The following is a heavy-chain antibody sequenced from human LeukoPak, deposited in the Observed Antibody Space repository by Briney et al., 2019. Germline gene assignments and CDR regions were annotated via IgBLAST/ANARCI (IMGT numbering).Heavy chain of an antibody. Sequence: GGSLRLSCAASGFTFSSYAMSWVRQAPGKGLEWVSAISGSGGSTYYADSVKGRFTISRDNSKNTLYLQMNSLRAEDTAVYYCAKDPKLGIAAAYYMDVWGKGTTVTVSS. V-gene: IGHV3-23*01. CDR3: AKDPKLGIAAAYYMDV. CDR1: GFTFSSYA. CDR2: ISGSGGST. D-gene: IGHD6-13*01. J-gene: IGHJ6*03.